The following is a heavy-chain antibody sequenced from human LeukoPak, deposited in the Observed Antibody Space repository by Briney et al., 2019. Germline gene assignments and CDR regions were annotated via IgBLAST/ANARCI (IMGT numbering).Heavy chain of an antibody. V-gene: IGHV3-23*01. CDR2: IRGSGGST. CDR3: AKVPDCSSTSCYAYYFDY. CDR1: GFTFSSYA. Sequence: GGSLRLSCAASGFTFSSYAMSWVRQAPGKGLEWVSAIRGSGGSTYYADSVKGRFTISRDNSKNTLYLQMNSLRAEDTAVYYCAKVPDCSSTSCYAYYFDYWGQGTLVTVSS. D-gene: IGHD2-2*01. J-gene: IGHJ4*02.